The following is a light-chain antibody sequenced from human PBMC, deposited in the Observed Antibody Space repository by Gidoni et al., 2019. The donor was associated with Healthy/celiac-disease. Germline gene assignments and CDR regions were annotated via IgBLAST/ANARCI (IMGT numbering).Light chain of an antibody. CDR2: WAS. J-gene: IGKJ1*01. CDR1: KSVLYSSNNKNY. Sequence: DIVMTQSPDSLTVSLVARATINCQSSKSVLYSSNNKNYLAWYQQKPGQPPKLLIYWASTREPGVPARFRRSGSGTDFTLTLSTLQAGNVAVHQCQQYHSTPPAFGQGTKVEIK. V-gene: IGKV4-1*01. CDR3: QQYHSTPPA.